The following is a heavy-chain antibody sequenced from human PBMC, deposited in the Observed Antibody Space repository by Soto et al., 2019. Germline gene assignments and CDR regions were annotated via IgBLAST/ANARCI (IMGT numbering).Heavy chain of an antibody. CDR1: GYTFTRYY. J-gene: IGHJ4*02. CDR3: ARQLAYCGGDCYTEPVDY. V-gene: IGHV1-2*02. D-gene: IGHD2-21*02. CDR2: INPNSGDT. Sequence: ASVKVSCKTSGYTFTRYYIHWVRQAPGQGLEWMDWINPNSGDTKYAQRFQGRVTMTKDTSITTAFMELTRLRSDDTAVYYCARQLAYCGGDCYTEPVDYWGQGTLVTAPQ.